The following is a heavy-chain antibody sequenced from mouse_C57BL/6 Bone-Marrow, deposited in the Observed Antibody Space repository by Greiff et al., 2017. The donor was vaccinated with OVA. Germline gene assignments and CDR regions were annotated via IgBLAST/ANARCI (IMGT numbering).Heavy chain of an antibody. Sequence: EVQLQQSGPELVKPGASVKISCKASGYTFTDYYMNWVKQSHGKSLEWIGDINPNNGGTSYNQKFKGKATLTVDKSSSTAYMERRSLTSEDSAVYYCARCYYGSSSYYYAMDYWGQGTSVTVSS. J-gene: IGHJ4*01. D-gene: IGHD1-1*01. CDR3: ARCYYGSSSYYYAMDY. CDR1: GYTFTDYY. CDR2: INPNNGGT. V-gene: IGHV1-26*01.